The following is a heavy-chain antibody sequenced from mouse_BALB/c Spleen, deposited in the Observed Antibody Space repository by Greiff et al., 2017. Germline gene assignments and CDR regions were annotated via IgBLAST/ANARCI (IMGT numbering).Heavy chain of an antibody. D-gene: IGHD2-14*01. V-gene: IGHV2-6-4*01. CDR2: IWGGGST. Sequence: VKLMESGPGLVAPSQSLSITCTVSGFSLSRYSVHWVRQPPGKGLEWLGMIWGGGSTDYNSALKSRLSISKDNSKSQVFLKMNSLQTDDTAMYYCARRGTTGENAMDYWGQGTSVTVSS. CDR1: GFSLSRYS. CDR3: ARRGTTGENAMDY. J-gene: IGHJ4*01.